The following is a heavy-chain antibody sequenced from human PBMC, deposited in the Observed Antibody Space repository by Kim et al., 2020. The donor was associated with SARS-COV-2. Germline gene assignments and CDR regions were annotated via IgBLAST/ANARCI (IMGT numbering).Heavy chain of an antibody. Sequence: GRFTITRDNAKNSMYRQMNSLRAEDTAVYYCARWKIALIVVEGLERYFDSWGQGTLVTVSS. D-gene: IGHD3-22*01. J-gene: IGHJ4*02. V-gene: IGHV3-11*06. CDR3: ARWKIALIVVEGLERYFDS.